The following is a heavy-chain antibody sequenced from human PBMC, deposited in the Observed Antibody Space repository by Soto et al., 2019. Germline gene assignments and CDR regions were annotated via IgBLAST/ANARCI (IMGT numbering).Heavy chain of an antibody. J-gene: IGHJ4*02. CDR1: VGSFSNFV. V-gene: IGHV1-69*01. CDR3: ARAVGGEATIRY. D-gene: IGHD5-12*01. CDR2: IIPNFGTT. Sequence: QVQLVQSGAEVKKPGSSVKVSCKASVGSFSNFVISWVRQAPGQGLEWMGGIIPNFGTTNYAQKFQGKVTITADETKRTAYLELSGLTAEDTSVYYCARAVGGEATIRYWGQGTLVTVSS.